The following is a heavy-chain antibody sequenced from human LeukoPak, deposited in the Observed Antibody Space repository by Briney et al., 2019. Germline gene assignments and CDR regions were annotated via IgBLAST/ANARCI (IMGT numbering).Heavy chain of an antibody. V-gene: IGHV3-30*04. CDR2: ISYDGSNK. J-gene: IGHJ4*02. Sequence: GGSLRLPCAASGFTFSSYAMHWVRQAPGKGLEWVAVISYDGSNKYYADSVKGRFTISRDNSKNTLYLQMNSLRAEDTAVYYCARGSSSSSCLDYWGQGTLVTVSS. CDR1: GFTFSSYA. CDR3: ARGSSSSSCLDY. D-gene: IGHD6-13*01.